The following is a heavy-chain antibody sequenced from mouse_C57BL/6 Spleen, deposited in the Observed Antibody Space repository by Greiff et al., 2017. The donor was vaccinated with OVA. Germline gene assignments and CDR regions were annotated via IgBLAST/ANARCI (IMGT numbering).Heavy chain of an antibody. D-gene: IGHD2-3*01. CDR2: ISSGSSTI. J-gene: IGHJ4*01. V-gene: IGHV5-17*01. CDR1: GFTFSDYG. CDR3: ARPLDGYYVRGAMDY. Sequence: EVQVVESGGGLVKPGGSLKLSCAASGFTFSDYGMHWVRQAPEKGLEWVAYISSGSSTIYYADTVKGRFTISRDNAKNTLFLQMTSLRSEDTAMYYCARPLDGYYVRGAMDYWGQGTSVTVSS.